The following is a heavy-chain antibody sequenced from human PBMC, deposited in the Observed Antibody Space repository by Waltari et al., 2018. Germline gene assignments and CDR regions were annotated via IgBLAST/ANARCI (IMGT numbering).Heavy chain of an antibody. CDR1: GGSISSYY. D-gene: IGHD6-13*01. CDR2: IYYSEST. CDR3: ARDIGAGISSWYV. Sequence: QVQLQESAPGLVKPSETLSLTFTVSGGSISSYYWSWIRQPPGKGLEWIGYIYYSESTNYNPSHKSRGTISVDTAKNQFDLKLSSVTAADTAVYYCARDIGAGISSWYVWGHGTLVTVSS. J-gene: IGHJ4*01. V-gene: IGHV4-59*01.